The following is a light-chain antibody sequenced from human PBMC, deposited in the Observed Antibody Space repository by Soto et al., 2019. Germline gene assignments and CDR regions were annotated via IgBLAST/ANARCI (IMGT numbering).Light chain of an antibody. CDR1: QSVLHSNGYNY. Sequence: DIVMTQSPLSLPVTPGEPASISCRSSQSVLHSNGYNYLDWYLQKPGQSPQLLIYWGSNRASGVPDRFSGSGSGTDFTLQNSRVEDEDVGVYYCMQALQTPPYTFGQGTKLEIK. V-gene: IGKV2-28*01. J-gene: IGKJ2*01. CDR3: MQALQTPPYT. CDR2: WGS.